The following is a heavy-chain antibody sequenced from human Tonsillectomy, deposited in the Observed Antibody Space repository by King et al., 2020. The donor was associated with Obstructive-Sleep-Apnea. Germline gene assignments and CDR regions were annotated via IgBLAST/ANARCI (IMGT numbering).Heavy chain of an antibody. CDR2: IYYSGST. J-gene: IGHJ4*02. CDR1: GCSVSSGSYY. CDR3: AKEGNYCSGGSCYSVPFDY. Sequence: QLQESGPGLVKPSETLSLTCTVSGCSVSSGSYYWSWIRQPPGKGLEWIGYIYYSGSTNYNPSLKSRVTISVDTSKNQFSLKLSSVTAADTAVYYCAKEGNYCSGGSCYSVPFDYWGQGTLVTVSS. D-gene: IGHD2-15*01. V-gene: IGHV4-61*01.